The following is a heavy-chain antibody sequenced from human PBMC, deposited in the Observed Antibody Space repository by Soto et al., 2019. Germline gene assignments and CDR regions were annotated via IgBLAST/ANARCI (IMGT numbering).Heavy chain of an antibody. CDR1: GFTFSSYW. Sequence: EVQLVESGGGLVQPGGSLRLSCAASGFTFSSYWMHWVRQAPGKGLVWVSRINSDGSSTNYADSVKGRFTSSRDNAKNTLYRQMNSLRAEDTAVYYCARGGNYYYYYYGMDVWGQGTTVTVSS. V-gene: IGHV3-74*01. CDR2: INSDGSST. CDR3: ARGGNYYYYYYGMDV. J-gene: IGHJ6*02.